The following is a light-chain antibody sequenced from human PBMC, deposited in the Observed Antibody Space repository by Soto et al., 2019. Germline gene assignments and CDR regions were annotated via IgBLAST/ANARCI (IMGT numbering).Light chain of an antibody. J-gene: IGLJ1*01. CDR1: SSDVGSYNY. V-gene: IGLV2-14*01. CDR3: SSYTSSSTLGV. CDR2: EVS. Sequence: QSALTQPASVSGSPGQSITISCTGTSSDVGSYNYVSWYQQHPGKAPKLMIYEVSNRPSGVSNRFSASKSGNTASLTISGLQAEDEADYYCSSYTSSSTLGVFGTGTKLTVL.